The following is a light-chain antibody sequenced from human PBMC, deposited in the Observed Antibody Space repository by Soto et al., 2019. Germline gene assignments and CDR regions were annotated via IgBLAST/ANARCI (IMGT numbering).Light chain of an antibody. CDR1: QSVSSY. V-gene: IGKV3-11*01. J-gene: IGKJ3*01. Sequence: EIVLTQSPATLSLSPGERATLSCRASQSVSSYLAWYQQKPGQAPRLLIYDASNRATGIPARFSSSGSGTDFTLTISSLEPEDFAVYYRQQRSNWLTFGPGTKVDIK. CDR3: QQRSNWLT. CDR2: DAS.